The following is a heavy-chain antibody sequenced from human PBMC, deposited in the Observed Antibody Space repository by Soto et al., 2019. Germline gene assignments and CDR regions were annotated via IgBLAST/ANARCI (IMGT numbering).Heavy chain of an antibody. D-gene: IGHD3-22*01. Sequence: VQLVESGGGEIQTGASLRLSCAAAGFDFDDFAMHWVRQAPGEGLEWVSLINSDGTDSYYMDSVRGRFTISRDNGKKPLYLKMDLLSPEDTPLYFCEKAFYYYDSSPLDQGGQGTLVSVSS. CDR1: GFDFDDFA. CDR3: EKAFYYYDSSPLDQ. CDR2: INSDGTDS. V-gene: IGHV3-43D*03. J-gene: IGHJ4*02.